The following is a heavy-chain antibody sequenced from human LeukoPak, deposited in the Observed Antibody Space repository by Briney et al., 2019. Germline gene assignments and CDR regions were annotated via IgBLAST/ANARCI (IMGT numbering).Heavy chain of an antibody. CDR3: AKHDSSSDY. CDR1: GFTFNSYA. D-gene: IGHD6-19*01. V-gene: IGHV3-30*02. J-gene: IGHJ4*02. CDR2: LQRDGNNN. Sequence: GGSLRLSCAASGFTFNSYAMNWVRQAPGKGLAWVAFLQRDGNNNYYADSVKGRFTISRDNSKNTLYLQMNSLRAEDTAVYYCAKHDSSSDYWGQGTLVTVSS.